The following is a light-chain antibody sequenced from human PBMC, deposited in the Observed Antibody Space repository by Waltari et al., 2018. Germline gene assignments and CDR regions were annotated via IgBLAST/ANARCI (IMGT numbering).Light chain of an antibody. Sequence: EIVMTQSPAILSVSPGETATLSCGASQSIRRDLAWYQQKPGQAPRLLVSSATARAAGVPARFSGSGSGTEFTLTISSLQSEDFAIYYCQQYNNWPRTCGQGTKVEVK. CDR3: QQYNNWPRT. CDR2: SAT. V-gene: IGKV3-15*01. J-gene: IGKJ1*01. CDR1: QSIRRD.